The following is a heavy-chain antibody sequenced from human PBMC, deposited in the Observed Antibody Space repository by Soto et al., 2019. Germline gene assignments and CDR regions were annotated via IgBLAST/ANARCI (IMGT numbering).Heavy chain of an antibody. CDR3: AKDMRFDP. V-gene: IGHV3-23*01. J-gene: IGHJ5*02. CDR2: ISGSGATT. D-gene: IGHD2-2*01. CDR1: GFTFSSSA. Sequence: PVGSLRLSCAASGFTFSSSAMSWVRQPPGKGLEWVSAISGSGATTYYADSVKGRFTISRDNSKNTLYLQMNSLRVDDTAVYYCAKDMRFDPWGQGTLVTVSS.